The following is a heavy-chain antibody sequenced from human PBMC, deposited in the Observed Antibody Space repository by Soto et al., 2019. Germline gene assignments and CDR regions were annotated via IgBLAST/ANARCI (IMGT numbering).Heavy chain of an antibody. CDR3: ARVYCSGGSCYPRYYYYMDV. V-gene: IGHV4-4*02. Sequence: QVQLQESGPGLVKPSGTLSLTCAVPSGPISSSNWWSWVRQPPGKGLEWIGEIYHSGSTNYNPSLKSRVTISVDKSKNQFSLKLSSVTAADTAVYYCARVYCSGGSCYPRYYYYMDVWGKGTTVTVSS. CDR1: SGPISSSNW. D-gene: IGHD2-15*01. CDR2: IYHSGST. J-gene: IGHJ6*03.